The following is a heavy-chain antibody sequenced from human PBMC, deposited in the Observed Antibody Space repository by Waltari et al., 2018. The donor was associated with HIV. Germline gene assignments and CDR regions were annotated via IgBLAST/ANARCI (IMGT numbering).Heavy chain of an antibody. J-gene: IGHJ4*02. CDR2: INPKGGVT. D-gene: IGHD2-15*01. CDR1: RFTFTAYY. V-gene: IGHV1-2*02. CDR3: ARDWWQLPSGGYFVDY. Sequence: QVQLVQSGAEVKKPGASVKVSCTASRFTFTAYYVHWVRQAPGQGLEWMGWINPKGGVTHFAQNCQGRINMNRETSSKTAYLELGRLQSDDRAVYYCARDWWQLPSGGYFVDYWGQGTLVTVSS.